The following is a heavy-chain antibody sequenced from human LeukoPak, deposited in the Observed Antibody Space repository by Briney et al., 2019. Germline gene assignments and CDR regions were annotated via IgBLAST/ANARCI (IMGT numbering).Heavy chain of an antibody. J-gene: IGHJ6*03. CDR2: IIPIFGTA. D-gene: IGHD2-15*01. CDR3: ASGSRDGNYYYYYMGV. Sequence: SVKVSCKASGGTFSSYAISWVRQAPGQGLEWMGRIIPIFGTANYAQKFQGRVTITTDESTSTAYMELSSLRSEDTAVYYCASGSRDGNYYYYYMGVWGKGTTVTVSS. CDR1: GGTFSSYA. V-gene: IGHV1-69*05.